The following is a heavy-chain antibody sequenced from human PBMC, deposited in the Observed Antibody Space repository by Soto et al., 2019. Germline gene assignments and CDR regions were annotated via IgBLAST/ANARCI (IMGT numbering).Heavy chain of an antibody. D-gene: IGHD3-22*01. Sequence: QVQLQESVPGLVKPSQTLSLTCPVSGGYISSGGYYWSWIRQHPGKGLEWIGYIYYSGSTYYNPSLKSRVTISVDTSKNQFSLKLSSVTAADTAVYYCARSYDSSGYYYVVRDCFDHWCQGTLVPVSS. CDR1: GGYISSGGYY. V-gene: IGHV4-31*03. CDR2: IYYSGST. CDR3: ARSYDSSGYYYVVRDCFDH. J-gene: IGHJ5*02.